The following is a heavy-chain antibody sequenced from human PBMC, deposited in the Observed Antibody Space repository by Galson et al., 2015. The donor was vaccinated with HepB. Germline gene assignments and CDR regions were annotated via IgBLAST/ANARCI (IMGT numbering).Heavy chain of an antibody. J-gene: IGHJ4*02. CDR3: AKDGIMVANNPYHFHY. D-gene: IGHD2-15*01. Sequence: LRLSCAASGFSFARYAMTWVRQAPGKGLEWVSSITSSGGNSYYTDSVKGRFTVSRDNSKNTLLLQLNSLRAEDTAMYFCAKDGIMVANNPYHFHYWGQGTLVTVSS. CDR2: ITSSGGNS. V-gene: IGHV3-23*01. CDR1: GFSFARYA.